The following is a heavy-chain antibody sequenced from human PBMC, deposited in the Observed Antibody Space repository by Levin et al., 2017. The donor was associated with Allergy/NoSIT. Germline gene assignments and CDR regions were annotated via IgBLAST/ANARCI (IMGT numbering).Heavy chain of an antibody. V-gene: IGHV1-18*01. D-gene: IGHD2-21*02. CDR2: ISTYNGHT. CDR1: GYSFTTYG. Sequence: ASVKVSCKASGYSFTTYGISWVRQAPGQGLEWMGWISTYNGHTNYAQKLRGRVTMTTDTSTRTAYMELGSLRSDDTAVYYCARCPRFCGGDCCSLDYWGQGTLVTVSS. CDR3: ARCPRFCGGDCCSLDY. J-gene: IGHJ4*02.